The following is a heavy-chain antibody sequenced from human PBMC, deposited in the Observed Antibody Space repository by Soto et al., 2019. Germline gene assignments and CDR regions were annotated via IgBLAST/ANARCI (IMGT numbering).Heavy chain of an antibody. V-gene: IGHV1-2*02. J-gene: IGHJ6*02. Sequence: ASVNGSCKASGYTFTGYYMHWVRQAPGQGLEWMGWINPNSGGTNYAQKFQGRVTMTRDTSISTAYMELSRLRSDDTAVYYCAREEMIVVVITSPYYYGMDVWGQGTTVTVSS. CDR2: INPNSGGT. D-gene: IGHD3-22*01. CDR1: GYTFTGYY. CDR3: AREEMIVVVITSPYYYGMDV.